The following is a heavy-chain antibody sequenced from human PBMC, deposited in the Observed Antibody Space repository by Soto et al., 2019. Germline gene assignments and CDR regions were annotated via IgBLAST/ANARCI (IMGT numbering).Heavy chain of an antibody. CDR3: ARGPGSGSCYYYYGTDV. V-gene: IGHV1-69*01. Sequence: QVQLVQSGAEVKKPGSSVKVSCKASGGTFSSYAISWVRQAPGQGLEWMGGIIPIFGTANYAQKFQGRVTITADESTSTAYMELSSLRSEDTAVYYCARGPGSGSCYYYYGTDVWCQGTTITVSS. J-gene: IGHJ6*02. D-gene: IGHD1-26*01. CDR1: GGTFSSYA. CDR2: IIPIFGTA.